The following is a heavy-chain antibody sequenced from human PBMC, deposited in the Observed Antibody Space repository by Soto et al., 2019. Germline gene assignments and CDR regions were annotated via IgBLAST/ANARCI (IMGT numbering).Heavy chain of an antibody. Sequence: TLSLTCTVSGGSISSYYWSWIRQPPGKGLEWIGYIYYSGSTNYNPSLKSRVTISVDTSKNQFSLKLSSVTAADTAVYYCARDMVVAATTYFDYWGQGTLVTVSS. CDR3: ARDMVVAATTYFDY. CDR1: GGSISSYY. CDR2: IYYSGST. V-gene: IGHV4-59*01. D-gene: IGHD2-15*01. J-gene: IGHJ4*02.